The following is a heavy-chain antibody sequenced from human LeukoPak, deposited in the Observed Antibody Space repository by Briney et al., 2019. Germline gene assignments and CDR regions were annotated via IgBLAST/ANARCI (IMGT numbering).Heavy chain of an antibody. Sequence: GGSLRLSCAASGFTFSGSAMHWVRQASGKGLEWVGRIRSKANSYATAYAASVKGRFTISRDDSKNTAYLQMNSLKTEDTAVYYCTSPTTVTHDWGQGTLVTVSS. CDR1: GFTFSGSA. D-gene: IGHD4-11*01. CDR3: TSPTTVTHD. J-gene: IGHJ4*02. CDR2: IRSKANSYAT. V-gene: IGHV3-73*01.